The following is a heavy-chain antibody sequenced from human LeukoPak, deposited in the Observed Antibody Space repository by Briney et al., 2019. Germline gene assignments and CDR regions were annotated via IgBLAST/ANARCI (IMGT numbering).Heavy chain of an antibody. V-gene: IGHV5-51*01. J-gene: IGHJ4*02. D-gene: IGHD2-21*02. Sequence: PGESLKISCKGSGYSFTKYWIGWVRQMPGKGLEWMGIIYPGDPDTTYSPSFQGQVTISADKSISTAYLQWSSLRASDTAIYYCARRRGVTATLNFFYSWGQGTLVTVSS. CDR2: IYPGDPDT. CDR3: ARRRGVTATLNFFYS. CDR1: GYSFTKYW.